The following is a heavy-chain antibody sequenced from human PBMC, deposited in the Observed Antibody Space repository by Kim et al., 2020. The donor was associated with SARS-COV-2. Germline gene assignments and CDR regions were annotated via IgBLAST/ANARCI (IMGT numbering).Heavy chain of an antibody. J-gene: IGHJ4*02. CDR3: ARGPPAENPPGIAAAGIYFDY. Sequence: SETLSLTCAVYGGSFSGYYWSWIRQPPGKGLEWIGEINHSGSTNYNPSLKSRVTISVDTSKNQFSLKLSSVTAADTAVYYCARGPPAENPPGIAAAGIYFDYWGQGTLVTVSS. CDR1: GGSFSGYY. CDR2: INHSGST. V-gene: IGHV4-34*01. D-gene: IGHD6-13*01.